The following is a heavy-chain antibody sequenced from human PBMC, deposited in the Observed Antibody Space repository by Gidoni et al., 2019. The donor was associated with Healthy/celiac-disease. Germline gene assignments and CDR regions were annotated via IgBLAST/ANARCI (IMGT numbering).Heavy chain of an antibody. CDR2: INPNSGGT. Sequence: QVQLVQSGAEEKKPGSSVTDSCKASGYTLTGQYMHWVRQASGQGLEGMGRINPNSGGTHYAQKFQGRVTMTRDTSISTAYMELRRLRSDDTAVYYCARARNYYDSSGYNFDYWGQGTLVTVSS. CDR3: ARARNYYDSSGYNFDY. J-gene: IGHJ4*02. V-gene: IGHV1-2*06. CDR1: GYTLTGQY. D-gene: IGHD3-22*01.